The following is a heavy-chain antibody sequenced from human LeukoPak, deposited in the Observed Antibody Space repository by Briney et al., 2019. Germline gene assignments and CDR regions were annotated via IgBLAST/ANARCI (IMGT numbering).Heavy chain of an antibody. CDR2: ISYSGST. CDR1: GGSLSPYY. Sequence: SETLSLTCTVSGGSLSPYYWSWIRQSPGKGLEWIGYISYSGSTNSHPSLKSRVTISVDTSKNQFSLKLSSVTAADTAVYYCARASLRLGAGWGQGTLVTVSS. D-gene: IGHD3-16*01. V-gene: IGHV4-59*12. CDR3: ARASLRLGAG. J-gene: IGHJ4*02.